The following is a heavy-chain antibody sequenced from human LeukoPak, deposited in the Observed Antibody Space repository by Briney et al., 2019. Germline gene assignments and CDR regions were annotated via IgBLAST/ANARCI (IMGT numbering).Heavy chain of an antibody. J-gene: IGHJ4*02. CDR1: GGSISSGDYF. V-gene: IGHV4-30-4*08. CDR2: IYYSGST. CDR3: ARDRGSGSTIN. D-gene: IGHD3-9*01. Sequence: SETLSLTCSVSGGSISSGDYFWSWIRQPPGKGLEWIGYIYYSGSTYYNPSLKSRVIISVDTSKNQFSLKLSSVTAADTAVYYCARDRGSGSTINWGQGTLVTVSS.